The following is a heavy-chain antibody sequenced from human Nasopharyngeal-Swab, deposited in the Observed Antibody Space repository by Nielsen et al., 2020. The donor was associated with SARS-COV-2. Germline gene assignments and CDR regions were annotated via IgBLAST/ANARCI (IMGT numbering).Heavy chain of an antibody. CDR2: ISWNSGRI. CDR1: GFSFDDYA. Sequence: GGSLRLSCAASGFSFDDYAMHWVRQAPGKGLEWVSGISWNSGRIGYADSVKGRFTISRDNAKNSLYLQMNSLRAEDTAVYYCARDGLDYDFWSAYFMDVWGQGTTVTVSS. J-gene: IGHJ6*02. V-gene: IGHV3-9*01. D-gene: IGHD3-3*01. CDR3: ARDGLDYDFWSAYFMDV.